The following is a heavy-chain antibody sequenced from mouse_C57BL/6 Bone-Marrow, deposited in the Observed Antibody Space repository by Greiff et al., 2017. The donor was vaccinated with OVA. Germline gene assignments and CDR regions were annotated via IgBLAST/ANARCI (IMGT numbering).Heavy chain of an antibody. D-gene: IGHD3-2*02. CDR2: ILPGSGST. CDR1: GYTFTGYW. V-gene: IGHV1-9*01. Sequence: QVQLQQSGAELMKPGASVKLSCKATGYTFTGYWIEWVKQRPGHGLEWIGEILPGSGSTNYNEKLKGKATFTADTSSTTSYMHISSLTTAYSAIYDCAIRGSSGRFDDWGQGTTLTVSS. J-gene: IGHJ2*01. CDR3: AIRGSSGRFDD.